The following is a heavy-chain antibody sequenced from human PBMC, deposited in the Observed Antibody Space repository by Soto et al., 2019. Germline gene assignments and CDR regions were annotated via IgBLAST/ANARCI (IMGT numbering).Heavy chain of an antibody. D-gene: IGHD5-18*01. Sequence: GGSLRLSCAASGFTFSGSAMHCVRQASGKGLEWVGRIRSKANSYATAYAASVKGRFTISRDDSKNTAYLQMNNLKTEDTAVYYCTSGIQLWSPLAFDIWGQGTMVTVSS. V-gene: IGHV3-73*01. CDR2: IRSKANSYAT. CDR1: GFTFSGSA. CDR3: TSGIQLWSPLAFDI. J-gene: IGHJ3*02.